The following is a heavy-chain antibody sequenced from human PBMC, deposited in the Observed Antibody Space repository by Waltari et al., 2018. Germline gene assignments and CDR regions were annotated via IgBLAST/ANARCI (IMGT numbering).Heavy chain of an antibody. CDR3: ARELLGGGAFDS. D-gene: IGHD3-16*01. J-gene: IGHJ4*02. V-gene: IGHV7-4-1*02. Sequence: QVQLVQSGSELKKPGASVKVSCKASGYRFTDHAMNWVRQAPGHGLQFLGWINTNTHNPCDERGFAGRFVFSLDTSISTVYLEINSLKTEDNAVYYCARELLGGGAFDSWGQGTLVSVSS. CDR2: INTNTHNP. CDR1: GYRFTDHA.